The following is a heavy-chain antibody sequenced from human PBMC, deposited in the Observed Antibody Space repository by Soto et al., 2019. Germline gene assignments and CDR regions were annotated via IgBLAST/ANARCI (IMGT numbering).Heavy chain of an antibody. J-gene: IGHJ6*02. CDR1: GDSVSSNSAA. V-gene: IGHV6-1*01. CDR2: TYYRSKWYN. CDR3: ASSLEYSSSSGRYYYYGMDV. Sequence: QTLSLTCAISGDSVSSNSAAWNWIRQSPSRGLEWLGRTYYRSKWYNDYAVSVKSRITINPDTSKNQFSLQLNSVTPEDTAVYYCASSLEYSSSSGRYYYYGMDVWGQGTTVTV. D-gene: IGHD6-6*01.